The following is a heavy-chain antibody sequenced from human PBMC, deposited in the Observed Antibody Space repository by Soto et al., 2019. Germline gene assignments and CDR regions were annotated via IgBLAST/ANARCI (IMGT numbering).Heavy chain of an antibody. V-gene: IGHV4-4*02. CDR1: SGSISSSNW. CDR3: ARDRRGYSSSWYYLDV. Sequence: SETLSLTCAVSSGSISSSNWLTWVRQPPGKGLEWIGEIYHTGSTNYNPSLKSRVTISVDKSKNQFSLKLSSVTAADTAVYYCARDRRGYSSSWYYLDVWGKGTTVTVSS. CDR2: IYHTGST. D-gene: IGHD6-13*01. J-gene: IGHJ6*03.